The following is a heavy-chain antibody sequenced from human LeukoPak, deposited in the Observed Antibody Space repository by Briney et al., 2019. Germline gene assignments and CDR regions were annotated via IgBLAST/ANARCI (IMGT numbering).Heavy chain of an antibody. CDR2: ISSSGSTI. Sequence: PGGSLRLSCAASGFTVSSNYMSWVRQAPGKGLEWVSYISSSGSTIYYADSVKGRFTISRDNAKNSLYLQMNSLRAEDTAVYYCARGAYYYGSGSYYETDYWGQGTLVTVSS. J-gene: IGHJ4*02. D-gene: IGHD3-10*01. V-gene: IGHV3-11*04. CDR1: GFTVSSNY. CDR3: ARGAYYYGSGSYYETDY.